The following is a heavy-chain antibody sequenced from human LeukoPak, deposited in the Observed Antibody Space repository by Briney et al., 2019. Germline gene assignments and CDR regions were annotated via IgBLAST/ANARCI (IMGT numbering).Heavy chain of an antibody. J-gene: IGHJ4*02. D-gene: IGHD2-2*01. CDR3: ARAPTVLVGYCSSSSCQADY. CDR1: GFTFRSYS. CDR2: IDPSSTYI. V-gene: IGHV3-21*01. Sequence: GSPRLSCAASGFTFRSYSMNWVRQAPGKGLEWVSAIDPSSTYIYYADSVKGRFTISRDNAENSLYLQMNSLRVEDTAVYYCARAPTVLVGYCSSSSCQADYWGQGTLVTVSS.